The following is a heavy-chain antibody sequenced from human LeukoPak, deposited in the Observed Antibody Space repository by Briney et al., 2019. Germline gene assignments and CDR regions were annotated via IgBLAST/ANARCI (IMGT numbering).Heavy chain of an antibody. D-gene: IGHD2-2*01. CDR2: INHSGST. V-gene: IGHV4-34*01. CDR1: GGSFSGYY. Sequence: KTSETPSLTCAVYGGSFSGYYWSWIRQPPGKGLEWIGEINHSGSTNYNPSLKSRVTISVDTSKNQFSLKLSSVTAADTAVYYCARGPSSKYCSSTSCFPNDYWGQGTLVTVSS. CDR3: ARGPSSKYCSSTSCFPNDY. J-gene: IGHJ4*02.